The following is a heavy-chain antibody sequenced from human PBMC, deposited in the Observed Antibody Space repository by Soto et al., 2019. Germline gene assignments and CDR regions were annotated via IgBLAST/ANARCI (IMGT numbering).Heavy chain of an antibody. CDR1: GYSFTSYL. J-gene: IGHJ6*02. CDR3: ASQRITSDYYYFGMDV. V-gene: IGHV5-10-1*01. CDR2: IDPGDSYT. Sequence: PGESLXISWKGPGYSFTSYLINWVRQMPGKGLEWMGRIDPGDSYTTYSTPFQGHVTISADKSISTVYLQWSSLKASDTAMYYCASQRITSDYYYFGMDVWGQGTTVTVSS. D-gene: IGHD3-10*01.